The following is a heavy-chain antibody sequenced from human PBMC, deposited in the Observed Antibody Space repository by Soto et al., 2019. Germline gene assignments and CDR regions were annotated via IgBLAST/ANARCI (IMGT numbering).Heavy chain of an antibody. CDR1: GITFSTYA. CDR2: INAGNGNT. Sequence: QVQLVQSGAEVKKPGASVKVSCKASGITFSTYAIHWVRQAPGQGLEWMGWINAGNGNTRYSQKFQGRVTLTRDTTASTTYMELSSLSSEDTAIYYCARAISGYVTWGQGTLVTVSS. D-gene: IGHD5-12*01. CDR3: ARAISGYVT. J-gene: IGHJ4*02. V-gene: IGHV1-3*01.